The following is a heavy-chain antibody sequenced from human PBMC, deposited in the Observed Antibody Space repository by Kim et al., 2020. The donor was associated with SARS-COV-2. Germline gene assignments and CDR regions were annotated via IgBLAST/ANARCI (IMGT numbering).Heavy chain of an antibody. D-gene: IGHD3-10*01. V-gene: IGHV3-30*18. Sequence: GGSLRLSCAASGFTFSTYGMHWVRQAPGKGLNWVALISYDGSDKYYADPVKGRSTISRDNPETTLYLQMNSLTAEDTAVYSCANGLLRGVNFCYYGMDVWGQGTAVTVSS. CDR1: GFTFSTYG. CDR2: ISYDGSDK. J-gene: IGHJ6*02. CDR3: ANGLLRGVNFCYYGMDV.